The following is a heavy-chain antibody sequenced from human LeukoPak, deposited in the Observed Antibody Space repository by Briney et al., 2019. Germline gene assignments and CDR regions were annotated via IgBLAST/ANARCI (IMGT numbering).Heavy chain of an antibody. D-gene: IGHD1-26*01. Sequence: GGSLRLSCAASGFAITTYWMTWVRQAPGKGLEWVATIKPDGSEKYYVDSVKGRFTISRDNAENSLYLQMNSLRVDDTAVYYCARGGWELLFWGQGTQVTVSS. J-gene: IGHJ4*02. CDR1: GFAITTYW. V-gene: IGHV3-7*01. CDR3: ARGGWELLF. CDR2: IKPDGSEK.